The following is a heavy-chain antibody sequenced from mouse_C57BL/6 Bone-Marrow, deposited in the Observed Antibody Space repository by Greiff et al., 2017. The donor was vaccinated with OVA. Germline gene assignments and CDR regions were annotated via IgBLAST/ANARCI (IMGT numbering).Heavy chain of an antibody. D-gene: IGHD2-4*01. CDR2: IRLKSDNYAT. Sequence: EVMLVESGGGLVQPGGSMKLSCVASGFTFSNYWMNWVRQSPEKGLEWVAQIRLKSDNYATHYAESVKGRFTISRDDSKSSVYLQMNNLRAGDTGIYYCTEYDYDEGDYWGQGTSVTVSS. V-gene: IGHV6-3*01. J-gene: IGHJ4*01. CDR1: GFTFSNYW. CDR3: TEYDYDEGDY.